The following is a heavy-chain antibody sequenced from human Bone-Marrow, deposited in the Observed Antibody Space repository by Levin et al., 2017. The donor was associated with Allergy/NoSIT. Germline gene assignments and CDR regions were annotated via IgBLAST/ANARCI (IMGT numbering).Heavy chain of an antibody. CDR2: IHPGDSDT. Sequence: KVSCKVSEDSFTAYWITWVRQRPGKGLEWMGIIHPGDSDTRYSPSFQGQVTISADKSIRTAYVQWASLKASDTAMYYCARLPHSSKNPLDIWGQGTMVTVSS. D-gene: IGHD6-19*01. CDR1: EDSFTAYW. V-gene: IGHV5-51*01. CDR3: ARLPHSSKNPLDI. J-gene: IGHJ3*02.